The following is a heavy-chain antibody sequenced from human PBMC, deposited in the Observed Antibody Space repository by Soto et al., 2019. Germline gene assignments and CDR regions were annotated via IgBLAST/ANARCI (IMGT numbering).Heavy chain of an antibody. CDR1: GGSISSYY. CDR2: IYYSAST. V-gene: IGHV4-59*12. D-gene: IGHD6-13*01. J-gene: IGHJ5*02. CDR3: AREAANVAAAPNWFDP. Sequence: SETLSLTCTVSGGSISSYYWSWIRQPPGKGLEWIGYIYYSASTYYNPSLKSRVTISVDTSKNQFSLKLSSVTAADTAVYYCAREAANVAAAPNWFDPWGQGTLVTVSS.